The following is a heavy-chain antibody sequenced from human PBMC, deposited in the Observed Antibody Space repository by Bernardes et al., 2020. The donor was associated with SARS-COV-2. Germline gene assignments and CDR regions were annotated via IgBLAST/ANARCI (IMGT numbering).Heavy chain of an antibody. CDR2: ISGSGGST. CDR1: GFTFSSYA. D-gene: IGHD3-3*01. Sequence: GGSLRLSCAASGFTFSSYAMSWVRQAPGKGLEWVSAISGSGGSTYYADSVKGRFTISRDNSQNTLYLQMNSLRAEDTAVYYCAKKSGYYPRESLDSWGQGTLVTVSS. J-gene: IGHJ4*02. V-gene: IGHV3-23*01. CDR3: AKKSGYYPRESLDS.